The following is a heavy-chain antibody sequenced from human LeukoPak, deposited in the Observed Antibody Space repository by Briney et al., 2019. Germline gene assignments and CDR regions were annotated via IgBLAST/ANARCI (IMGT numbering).Heavy chain of an antibody. CDR1: GYNFINFG. J-gene: IGHJ4*02. CDR3: ARNYYDNSGYSTRFGF. CDR2: ISVYNGKT. D-gene: IGHD3-22*01. Sequence: VASVKVSCKASGYNFINFGINWVRQAPGQGLEWMGWISVYNGKTDYAQKFQGRFTMTTDTSTSTAYMELRSLRSDDTAVYYCARNYYDNSGYSTRFGFWGQGTLITVSS. V-gene: IGHV1-18*01.